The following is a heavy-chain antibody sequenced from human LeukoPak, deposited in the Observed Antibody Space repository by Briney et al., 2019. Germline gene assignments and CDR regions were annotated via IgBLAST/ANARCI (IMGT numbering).Heavy chain of an antibody. D-gene: IGHD3-22*01. J-gene: IGHJ4*02. CDR1: GFTVSSKY. Sequence: SGGSLRLSCAAFGFTVSSKYMSWVRQAPGKGLEWVSIIYSGGRAYYADSVKGRFTISRDNSKNTLFLQMSDLRAEDTAVYFCASHYYDSNGYQYLYNWGQGTLVTVSS. V-gene: IGHV3-66*04. CDR2: IYSGGRA. CDR3: ASHYYDSNGYQYLYN.